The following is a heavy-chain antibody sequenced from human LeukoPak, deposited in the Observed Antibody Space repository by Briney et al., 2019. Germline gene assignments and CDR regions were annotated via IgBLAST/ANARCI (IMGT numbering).Heavy chain of an antibody. D-gene: IGHD6-19*01. J-gene: IGHJ4*02. Sequence: SQTLSLTCAISGDTVSSNSAAWSWIRQSPSRSLEWLGRTYYRSKWYHDYAVSVRSRVTVNPDTSKNQFSPQLNSVTPGDTAVYYCARFLGIGSQRYYFDSWGQGTLVTVSS. CDR2: TYYRSKWYH. CDR3: ARFLGIGSQRYYFDS. CDR1: GDTVSSNSAA. V-gene: IGHV6-1*01.